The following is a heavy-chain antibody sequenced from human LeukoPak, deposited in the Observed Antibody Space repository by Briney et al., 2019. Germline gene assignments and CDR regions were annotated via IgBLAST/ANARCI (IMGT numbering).Heavy chain of an antibody. CDR1: GFTFSSYA. J-gene: IGHJ4*02. Sequence: PGGSLRLSCAASGFTFSSYAMSWARQAPGKGLEWVSAISGSGGSAYYADSVKGRFTISRDNSKNTLYLQMNSLRAEDTAVYYCAKVSPQEEGYFDYWGQGTLVTVSS. CDR2: ISGSGGSA. V-gene: IGHV3-23*01. CDR3: AKVSPQEEGYFDY.